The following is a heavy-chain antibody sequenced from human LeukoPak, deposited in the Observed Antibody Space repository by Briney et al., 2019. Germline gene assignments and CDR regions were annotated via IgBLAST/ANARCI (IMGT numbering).Heavy chain of an antibody. CDR1: GGSFSGYY. D-gene: IGHD6-19*01. V-gene: IGHV4-34*01. J-gene: IGHJ4*02. CDR3: ARAVAGTFDY. CDR2: INHSGST. Sequence: PSETLSLTCAVYGGSFSGYYWNWIRQPPGKGLEWIGEINHSGSTNYNPSLKSRVTISVDTSKNQFSLKVTSATAADTAVYYCARAVAGTFDYWGQGTLVTVSS.